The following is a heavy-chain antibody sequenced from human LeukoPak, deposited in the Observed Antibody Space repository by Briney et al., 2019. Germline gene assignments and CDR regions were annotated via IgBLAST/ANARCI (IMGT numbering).Heavy chain of an antibody. CDR1: GFTFSTYA. V-gene: IGHV3-23*01. CDR3: AKALTYYDFWSGSYYFDY. Sequence: PGGSLRLSCAASGFTFSTYAMSWVRQAPGKGLERVSAISGSGGSTYYAESVKGRFTISRDNSKNTLYLQMNSLRAEDTAVYYCAKALTYYDFWSGSYYFDYWGQGTLVTVSS. CDR2: ISGSGGST. J-gene: IGHJ4*02. D-gene: IGHD3-3*01.